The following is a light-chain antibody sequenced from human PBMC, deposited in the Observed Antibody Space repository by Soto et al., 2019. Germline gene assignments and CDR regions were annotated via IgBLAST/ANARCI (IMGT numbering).Light chain of an antibody. Sequence: DIVMTQAPDSLAVSLGETPTINCKSSQSVLYSSNNKNYLAWYQQKPGQPPKLLIYWASTRESGVPDRFSGSGSGTDFNLTISSLQAEDVAVYYCQQDYSTQYTFDQGTKLEIK. CDR1: QSVLYSSNNKNY. CDR2: WAS. V-gene: IGKV4-1*01. J-gene: IGKJ2*01. CDR3: QQDYSTQYT.